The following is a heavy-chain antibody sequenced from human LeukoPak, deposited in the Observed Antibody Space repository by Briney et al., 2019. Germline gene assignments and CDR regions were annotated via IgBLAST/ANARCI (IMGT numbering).Heavy chain of an antibody. V-gene: IGHV4-59*01. Sequence: SETLSLTCTVSGGSISSYYWSWIRQPPGKGLEWIGYIYYSGSTNYNPSLKSRVTISVDTSKNQFSLKLSSVTAADTAVYYCARAGVATITVDYRGQGTLVTVSS. CDR2: IYYSGST. CDR1: GGSISSYY. CDR3: ARAGVATITVDY. D-gene: IGHD5-12*01. J-gene: IGHJ4*02.